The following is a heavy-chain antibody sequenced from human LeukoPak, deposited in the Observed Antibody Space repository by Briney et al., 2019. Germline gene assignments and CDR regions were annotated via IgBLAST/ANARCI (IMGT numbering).Heavy chain of an antibody. Sequence: PGGSLRLSCAASGFALSSYAMSWVRQAPGKGLEWVSLISGNAGSTYYADSVKGRFTISRDNSKNTLYLQMNSLRAEDTAVYYCARDGITIFGVVTRMFDYWGQGTLVTVSS. J-gene: IGHJ4*02. V-gene: IGHV3-23*01. D-gene: IGHD3-3*01. CDR2: ISGNAGST. CDR3: ARDGITIFGVVTRMFDY. CDR1: GFALSSYA.